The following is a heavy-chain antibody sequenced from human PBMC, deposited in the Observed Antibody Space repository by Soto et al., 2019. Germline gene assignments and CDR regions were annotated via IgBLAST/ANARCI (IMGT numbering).Heavy chain of an antibody. D-gene: IGHD5-18*01. CDR1: GGSISSGGYY. J-gene: IGHJ5*02. CDR3: ARSVDTYMVTSGWFAP. V-gene: IGHV4-31*01. Sequence: QVQLQESGPGLVKPSQTLSLTCTVSGGSISSGGYYWSWIRQHPGKGLEWIGYIYYSGRTYYNPSLKGPVTIAVGTSKKQCARKLSSVTAADTAVYYCARSVDTYMVTSGWFAPCVQGTLVTDTS. CDR2: IYYSGRT.